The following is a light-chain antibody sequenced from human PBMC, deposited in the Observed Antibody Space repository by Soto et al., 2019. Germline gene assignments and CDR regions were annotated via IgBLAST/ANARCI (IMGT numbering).Light chain of an antibody. Sequence: QAVVTQPPSASASLGASVTLTCTLSSGYSNYKVDWYQLRPGKGPRFVMRVGTGGIVGSKGDGIPDRFSVLGSGLNRYLTIKNIQEEDESDYHCGADHGSGSNSNVFGSGTKLTVL. CDR2: VGTGGIVG. CDR3: GADHGSGSNSNV. CDR1: SGYSNYK. V-gene: IGLV9-49*01. J-gene: IGLJ6*01.